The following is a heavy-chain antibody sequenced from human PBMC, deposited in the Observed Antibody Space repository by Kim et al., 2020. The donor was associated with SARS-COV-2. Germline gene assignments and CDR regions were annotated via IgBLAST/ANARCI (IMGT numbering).Heavy chain of an antibody. CDR2: INSDGSTI. CDR3: AREQLVHDL. J-gene: IGHJ5*02. CDR1: GFTFSSHW. Sequence: GGSLRLSCAASGFTFSSHWMHWVRQVPGKGLVWVSRINSDGSTITYADSVKGRFTISRDNAKNTLYLQMNSLRAADTGVYYCAREQLVHDLWGQGTLVTVSS. D-gene: IGHD6-13*01. V-gene: IGHV3-74*01.